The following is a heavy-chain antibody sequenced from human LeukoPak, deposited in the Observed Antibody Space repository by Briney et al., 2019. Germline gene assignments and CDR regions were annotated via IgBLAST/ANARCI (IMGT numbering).Heavy chain of an antibody. D-gene: IGHD1-1*01. Sequence: GGSLRLSCAASGFSFRSYSMDWVRQAPGKGLEWVSSITGSSSYISYADSVNGRFTISRDNAENSLFLQMNSLRPEHTAVYFCARDRLEGGETFDSWGQGTLVTVSS. V-gene: IGHV3-21*01. CDR2: ITGSSSYI. J-gene: IGHJ4*02. CDR1: GFSFRSYS. CDR3: ARDRLEGGETFDS.